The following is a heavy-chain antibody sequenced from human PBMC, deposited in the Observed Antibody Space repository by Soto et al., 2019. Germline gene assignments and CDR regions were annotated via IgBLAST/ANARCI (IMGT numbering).Heavy chain of an antibody. Sequence: ASVKVSCKASGCTFTSYGISCVRQAPGQVLEWMGWISAYNGNTNYAQKLQGRVTMTTDTSTSTAYMELRSLRSDDTAVYYCARETPIIAAAGTGVFEYWGQGTLVTVSS. CDR2: ISAYNGNT. D-gene: IGHD6-13*01. CDR3: ARETPIIAAAGTGVFEY. J-gene: IGHJ4*02. V-gene: IGHV1-18*04. CDR1: GCTFTSYG.